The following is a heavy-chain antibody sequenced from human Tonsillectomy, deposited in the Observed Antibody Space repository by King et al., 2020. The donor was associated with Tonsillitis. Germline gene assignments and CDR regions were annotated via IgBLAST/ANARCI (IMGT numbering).Heavy chain of an antibody. CDR2: ISYSGTT. Sequence: QLQESGPGLVKPSETLSLTCTVSSGSISSGTYYWGWIRQPPGKGLEWIGSISYSGTTYYNPSVKSRVTISVDTSKSQFSLKLSSVTAADTAVYYCARHGDDSGGNWVDAFDIWGQGKMVTVSS. J-gene: IGHJ3*02. V-gene: IGHV4-39*01. CDR3: ARHGDDSGGNWVDAFDI. CDR1: SGSISSGTYY. D-gene: IGHD2-15*01.